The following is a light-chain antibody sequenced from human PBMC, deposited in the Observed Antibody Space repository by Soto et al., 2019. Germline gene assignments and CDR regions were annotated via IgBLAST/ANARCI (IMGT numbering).Light chain of an antibody. CDR3: QQYGSSPPTWT. V-gene: IGKV3-20*01. Sequence: EIFFTHSAVSLSFSPGEIATLSCSSSQSVRSSYLAWYQHKPGQAPSLLIYGASSRATGVPDRFSGSGSGTDFTLTISRLEPEDFAVYYCQQYGSSPPTWTFGQGTKVDIK. CDR1: QSVRSSY. J-gene: IGKJ1*01. CDR2: GAS.